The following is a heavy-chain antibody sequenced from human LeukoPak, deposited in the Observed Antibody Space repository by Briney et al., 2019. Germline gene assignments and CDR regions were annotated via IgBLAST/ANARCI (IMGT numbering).Heavy chain of an antibody. CDR1: GGTFSSYA. CDR2: INPNSGGT. J-gene: IGHJ6*02. V-gene: IGHV1-2*02. Sequence: ASVKVSCKASGGTFSSYAISWVRQAPGQGLEWMGWINPNSGGTNYAQKFQGRVTMTRDTSISTAYMELSRLRSDDTAVYYCARVGGYYYYGMDVWGQGTTVTVSS. CDR3: ARVGGYYYYGMDV.